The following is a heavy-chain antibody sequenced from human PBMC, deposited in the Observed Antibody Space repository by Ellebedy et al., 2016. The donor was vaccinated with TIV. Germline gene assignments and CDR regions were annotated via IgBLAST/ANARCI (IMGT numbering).Heavy chain of an antibody. Sequence: GESLKISCAASGFTFNSYWMHWVRQAPGKGLEWVACIKQDGSESSYVDSVKGRFTISIDNAKTSLYLKMNSLRAEDTAVYYCAREPNGWYHFDYWGLGTLVTVSS. D-gene: IGHD6-19*01. CDR3: AREPNGWYHFDY. J-gene: IGHJ4*02. V-gene: IGHV3-7*01. CDR1: GFTFNSYW. CDR2: IKQDGSES.